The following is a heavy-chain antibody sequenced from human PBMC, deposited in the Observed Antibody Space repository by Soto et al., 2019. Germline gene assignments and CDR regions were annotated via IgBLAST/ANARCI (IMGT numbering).Heavy chain of an antibody. J-gene: IGHJ3*02. V-gene: IGHV3-11*01. CDR2: ISSSGTGI. CDR1: RFTFSDYY. Sequence: PGGSLRLSCAASRFTFSDYYMTWIRQAPGKGLEWVSYISSSGTGIYYPDSVKGRFTISRDNAKNSLYPQMSSLRAEDTAVYYCARAYSDAFDIWGQGTMVTVSS. CDR3: ARAYSDAFDI. D-gene: IGHD2-15*01.